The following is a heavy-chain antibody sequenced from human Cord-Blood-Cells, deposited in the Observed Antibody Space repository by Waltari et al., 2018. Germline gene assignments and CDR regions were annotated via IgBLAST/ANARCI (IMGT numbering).Heavy chain of an antibody. CDR1: GFTFSSYW. CDR2: IKQDGSEK. V-gene: IGHV3-7*01. J-gene: IGHJ4*02. CDR3: ARDGATVAYYFDY. D-gene: IGHD6-19*01. Sequence: EVQLVESGGGLVQPGGSLRLSCAASGFTFSSYWMSLVRQAPGKGLEWVANIKQDGSEKYYVDSVKGRFTISRDNAKNSLYLQMNSLRAEDTAVYYCARDGATVAYYFDYWGQGTLVTVSS.